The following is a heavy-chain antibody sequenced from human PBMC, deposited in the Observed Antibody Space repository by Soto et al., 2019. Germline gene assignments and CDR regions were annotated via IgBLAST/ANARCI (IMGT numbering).Heavy chain of an antibody. Sequence: QLQLQESGSGLVKPSQTLSLTCAVSGGSISSGGYSWSWIRQPPGKGLEWIGYIYHSGSTYYNPSLKGRVTLSVDRSKNQFSLKLSSVTAADTAVYYCARDPGRWGQGTLVTVSS. CDR2: IYHSGST. CDR1: GGSISSGGYS. V-gene: IGHV4-30-2*01. J-gene: IGHJ4*02. CDR3: ARDPGR.